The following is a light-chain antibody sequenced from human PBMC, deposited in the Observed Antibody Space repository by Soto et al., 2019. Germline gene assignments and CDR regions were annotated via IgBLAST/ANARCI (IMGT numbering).Light chain of an antibody. CDR3: QQYGSSPRT. Sequence: EIVLTQSPGTLSLSPGERATLSCRASQSVSSSYLAWYQQKPGQAPRLLIYGASSRATGIPDRFSGSESGTDFTLTISRLEPEEFAVYYCQQYGSSPRTFGQGTKLEIK. J-gene: IGKJ2*01. CDR2: GAS. V-gene: IGKV3-20*01. CDR1: QSVSSSY.